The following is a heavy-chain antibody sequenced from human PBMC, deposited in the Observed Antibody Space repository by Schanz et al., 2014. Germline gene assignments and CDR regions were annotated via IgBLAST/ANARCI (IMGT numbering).Heavy chain of an antibody. CDR1: GFTFSSYT. J-gene: IGHJ3*02. V-gene: IGHV3-23*01. Sequence: EVQLLESGGGLVRPGGSMRLSCEASGFTFSSYTMNWVRQAPGKGLEWVSAISGSGGSTVYADSVKGRFTISRDNSNNTVCLQMNSLRAEDTAVYYCAKDFFIGVARGVIISHDAIDICGQGTKVTVSS. CDR3: AKDFFIGVARGVIISHDAIDI. CDR2: ISGSGGST. D-gene: IGHD3-10*01.